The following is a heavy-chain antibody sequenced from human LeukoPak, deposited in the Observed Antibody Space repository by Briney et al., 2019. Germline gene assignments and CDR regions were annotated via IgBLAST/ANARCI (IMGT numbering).Heavy chain of an antibody. CDR2: IYYSGST. Sequence: SETLSLTCTVSGGSISSYYWSWIRQPPGKGLEWIGYIYYSGSTNYNPSLKSRVTISVDTSKNQFSLKPSSVTAADTAVYYCARGDGYLGYFQHWGQGTLVTVSS. CDR1: GGSISSYY. V-gene: IGHV4-59*01. D-gene: IGHD1-1*01. CDR3: ARGDGYLGYFQH. J-gene: IGHJ1*01.